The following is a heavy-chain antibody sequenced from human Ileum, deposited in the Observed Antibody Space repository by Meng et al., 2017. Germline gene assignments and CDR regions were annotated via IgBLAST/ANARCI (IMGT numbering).Heavy chain of an antibody. Sequence: QVQLQELGPGLGKPSQTLPLNSSVSGGSFSSDNYYWTWIRQTPGKGLEWIGLTYYNGSPFYNPSLRSRVTISVDTSKDQFSLKLTSVTAADTAVYYCARERRHYYGSGSFDYWGQGILVTVSS. CDR2: TYYNGSP. D-gene: IGHD3-10*01. CDR3: ARERRHYYGSGSFDY. J-gene: IGHJ4*02. V-gene: IGHV4-30-4*01. CDR1: GGSFSSDNYY.